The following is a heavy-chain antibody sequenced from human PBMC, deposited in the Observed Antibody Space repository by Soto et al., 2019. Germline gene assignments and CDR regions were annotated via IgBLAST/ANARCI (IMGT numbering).Heavy chain of an antibody. D-gene: IGHD6-19*01. CDR1: GYTFTSYY. CDR2: IDPSGGST. V-gene: IGHV1-46*03. CDR3: ASLAVAGTVDY. Sequence: ASVKVSCKASGYTFTSYYMHWVRQAPGQGLEWMGIIDPSGGSTSYAQKFQGRVTMTRDTSTSTVYMELSSLRSEDTAVYYCASLAVAGTVDYWGQGTLVTVSS. J-gene: IGHJ4*02.